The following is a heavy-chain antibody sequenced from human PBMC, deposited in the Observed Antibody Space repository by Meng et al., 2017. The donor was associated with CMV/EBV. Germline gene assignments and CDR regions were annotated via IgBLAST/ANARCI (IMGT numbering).Heavy chain of an antibody. J-gene: IGHJ4*02. V-gene: IGHV4-59*01. D-gene: IGHD6-13*01. CDR3: AGQNVAAAAGTVFDY. CDR2: IYYSGST. CDR1: GGSISSYY. Sequence: GSLRLSCTVSGGSISSYYWSWIRQPPGKGLEWIGYIYYSGSTNYNPSLKSRVTISVDTSKNQFSLKLSSVIAADTAVYYCAGQNVAAAAGTVFDYWGQGTLVTVSS.